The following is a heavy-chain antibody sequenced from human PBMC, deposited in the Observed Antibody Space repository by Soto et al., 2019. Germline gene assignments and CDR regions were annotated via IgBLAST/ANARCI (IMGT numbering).Heavy chain of an antibody. V-gene: IGHV3-30*03. J-gene: IGHJ5*02. CDR2: ISSDGSIK. Sequence: GGSLRLSCAASGFIFSTYGMHWVRQAPGKGLEWVAVISSDGSIKYYADSVKGRFTISRDNSKNTLYLQMNSLRTEDTAVYYCARDRRYGSGSYSNWFDPWGQGTLVTVSS. CDR3: ARDRRYGSGSYSNWFDP. D-gene: IGHD3-10*01. CDR1: GFIFSTYG.